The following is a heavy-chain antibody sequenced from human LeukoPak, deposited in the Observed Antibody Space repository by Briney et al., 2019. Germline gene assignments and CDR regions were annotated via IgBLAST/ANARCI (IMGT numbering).Heavy chain of an antibody. Sequence: SQTLSLTCTVSGGSINSSSYYWGWVRQPPGKGLEWIGSMYYRGSTYYNPSLKSRVTISVDTSKNQFSLKLSFVTAADTAVYYCARDAGHQLSRRNYYAMDVWGQGTTVTVSS. CDR3: ARDAGHQLSRRNYYAMDV. D-gene: IGHD1-1*01. J-gene: IGHJ6*02. CDR1: GGSINSSSYY. CDR2: MYYRGST. V-gene: IGHV4-39*07.